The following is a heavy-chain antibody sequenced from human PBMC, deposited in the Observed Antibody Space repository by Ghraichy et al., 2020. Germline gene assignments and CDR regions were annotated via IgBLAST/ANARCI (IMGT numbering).Heavy chain of an antibody. CDR1: GYTFTSYD. CDR3: ARKYSSSWYSRFDY. V-gene: IGHV1-8*01. Sequence: ASVKVSCKASGYTFTSYDINWVRQATGQGLEWMGWMNPNSGNTGYAQKFQGRVTMTRNTSISTAYMELSSLRSEDTAVYYCARKYSSSWYSRFDYWGQGTLVTVSS. D-gene: IGHD6-13*01. J-gene: IGHJ4*02. CDR2: MNPNSGNT.